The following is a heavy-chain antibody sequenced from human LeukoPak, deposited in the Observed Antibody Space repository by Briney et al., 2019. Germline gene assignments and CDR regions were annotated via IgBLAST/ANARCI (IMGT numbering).Heavy chain of an antibody. D-gene: IGHD3-10*01. J-gene: IGHJ6*02. CDR3: ARSGLHYYYGMDV. CDR1: GGSISSYY. Sequence: SETLSLTSTVSGGSISSYYWSWIRQPPGKGLEWIGYIYYSGSTNYNPSLKSRVTISVDTSKNQFSLKLSSVTAADTAVYYCARSGLHYYYGMDVWGQGTTVTVSS. CDR2: IYYSGST. V-gene: IGHV4-59*01.